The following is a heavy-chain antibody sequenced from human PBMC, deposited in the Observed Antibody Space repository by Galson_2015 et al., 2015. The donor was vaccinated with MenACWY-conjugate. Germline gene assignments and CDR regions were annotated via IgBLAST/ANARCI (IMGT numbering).Heavy chain of an antibody. D-gene: IGHD6-19*01. CDR3: ARAVAVAGYYCYMDV. Sequence: SLRLSCAASGFTFSSYDMHWVRQATGEGLEWVSAIGTAGDPYYPGSVKGRFTISRENAKNSLYLQMNSLRAGDTAVYYCARAVAVAGYYCYMDVWGKGTTVTVSS. CDR2: IGTAGDP. CDR1: GFTFSSYD. J-gene: IGHJ6*03. V-gene: IGHV3-13*05.